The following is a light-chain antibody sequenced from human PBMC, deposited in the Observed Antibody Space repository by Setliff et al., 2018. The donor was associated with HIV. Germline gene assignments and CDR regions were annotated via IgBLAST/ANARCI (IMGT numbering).Light chain of an antibody. CDR1: SSDVGYYKY. CDR3: SSYASSTTVV. Sequence: QSALTQPASVSGSPGQSITISCTGTSSDVGYYKYVSWYQHHPGKAPKLMIYEVSNRPSGVSNRFSGSKSGNTASLTISGLQAEDEADYYCSSYASSTTVVFGGGTKVTVL. J-gene: IGLJ2*01. V-gene: IGLV2-14*01. CDR2: EVS.